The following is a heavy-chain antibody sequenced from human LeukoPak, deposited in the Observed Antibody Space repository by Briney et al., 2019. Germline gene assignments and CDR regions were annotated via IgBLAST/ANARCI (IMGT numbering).Heavy chain of an antibody. CDR2: ISHSSSYI. J-gene: IGHJ4*02. CDR3: TTRLQHHFDY. V-gene: IGHV3-21*04. Sequence: GGSLRLSCAPSGFTFSTNSMNCLRHAPGKGLEWVSSISHSSSYIYYADSVQGRFTISRDDSQNTVYLQMDSLRAEDTAVYYCTTRLQHHFDYWGQGTQVTVSS. CDR1: GFTFSTNS. D-gene: IGHD2-15*01.